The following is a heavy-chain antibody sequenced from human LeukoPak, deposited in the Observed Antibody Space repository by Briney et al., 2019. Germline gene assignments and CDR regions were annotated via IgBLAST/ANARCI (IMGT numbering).Heavy chain of an antibody. CDR3: AREENDFWSGYPFPKNFDY. D-gene: IGHD3-3*01. CDR1: GYTLTELS. J-gene: IGHJ4*02. Sequence: ASVKVSCKVSGYTLTELSMHWVRQAPGKGLEWMGGFDPEDGETIYAQKFQGRVTITADESTSTAYMELSSLRSEDTAVYYCAREENDFWSGYPFPKNFDYWGQGTLVTVSS. V-gene: IGHV1-24*01. CDR2: FDPEDGET.